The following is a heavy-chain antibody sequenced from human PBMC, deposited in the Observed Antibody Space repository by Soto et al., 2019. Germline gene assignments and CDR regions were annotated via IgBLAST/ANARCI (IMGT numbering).Heavy chain of an antibody. CDR2: INHSGST. J-gene: IGHJ4*02. CDR3: ARSGRAVDAN. D-gene: IGHD6-19*01. CDR1: CGSFSGYY. Sequence: SETLSLTCAVYCGSFSGYYWSWIRQPPGKGLEWIGEINHSGSTNYNPSLKSRVTISVDTCKNQFSLKLSSVTAADTAVYYCARSGRAVDANWGQGTLVTVSS. V-gene: IGHV4-34*01.